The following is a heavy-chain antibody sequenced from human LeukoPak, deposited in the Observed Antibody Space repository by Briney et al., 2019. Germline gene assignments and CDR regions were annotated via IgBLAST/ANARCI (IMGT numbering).Heavy chain of an antibody. CDR1: RFTFSSYS. V-gene: IGHV3-21*01. CDR2: ISSSGSYI. J-gene: IGHJ6*03. CDR3: ARDFQARRLRFLEWSPYLLPHYYYYYYMDV. Sequence: GGSLRLSCAASRFTFSSYSMNWVRQAPGKGLEWVSSISSSGSYIYYADSVKGRFTISRDNAKNSLYLQMNSLRAEDTAVYYCARDFQARRLRFLEWSPYLLPHYYYYYYMDVWGKGTTVTVSS. D-gene: IGHD3-3*01.